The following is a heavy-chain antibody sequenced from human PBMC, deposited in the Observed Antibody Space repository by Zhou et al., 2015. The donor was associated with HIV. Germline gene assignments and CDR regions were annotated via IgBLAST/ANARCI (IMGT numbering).Heavy chain of an antibody. D-gene: IGHD5-18*01. V-gene: IGHV1-69*01. J-gene: IGHJ6*02. CDR2: IIPIFGTA. Sequence: QVQLVQSGAEVKKPGSSVKVSCKASGGTFSSYAISWVRQAPGQGLEWMGGIIPIFGTANYAQKFQGRVTITADESTSTAYMELSSLRSEDTAVYYCARPEPENVDTAMVSGNYYGMDVWGQGTTVTVSS. CDR3: ARPEPENVDTAMVSGNYYGMDV. CDR1: GGTFSSYA.